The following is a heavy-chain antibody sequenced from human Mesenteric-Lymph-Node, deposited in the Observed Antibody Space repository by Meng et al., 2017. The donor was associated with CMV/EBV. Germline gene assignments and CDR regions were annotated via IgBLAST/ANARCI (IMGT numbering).Heavy chain of an antibody. CDR1: GYSISSGYY. J-gene: IGHJ5*02. Sequence: GSLRLSCTVSGYSISSGYYWGWVRQPPGKGLEWIGGLYHGGSADYNPSLKSRVTISVDTSKNQFSLKLSSVTAADTAVYYCARDRVEVVPAAMGFDPWGQGTLVTVSS. V-gene: IGHV4-38-2*02. CDR3: ARDRVEVVPAAMGFDP. D-gene: IGHD2-2*01. CDR2: LYHGGSA.